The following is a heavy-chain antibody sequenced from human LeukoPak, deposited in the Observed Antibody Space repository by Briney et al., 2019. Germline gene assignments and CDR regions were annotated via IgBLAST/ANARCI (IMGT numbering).Heavy chain of an antibody. V-gene: IGHV1-18*01. CDR2: ISACNGNT. Sequence: GASVKVSCKASGYAFTSYGISWVRQAPGQGLEWMGWISACNGNTNYAQKLQGRVTMTTDTSTSTAYMELRSLRSDDTAVYYCARDHPAWYSSGYYDLGYWGQGTLVTVSS. J-gene: IGHJ4*02. CDR3: ARDHPAWYSSGYYDLGY. CDR1: GYAFTSYG. D-gene: IGHD3-22*01.